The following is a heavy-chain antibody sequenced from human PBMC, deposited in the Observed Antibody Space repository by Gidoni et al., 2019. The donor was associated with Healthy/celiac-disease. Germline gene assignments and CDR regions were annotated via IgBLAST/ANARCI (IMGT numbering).Heavy chain of an antibody. CDR1: GFTFSSYA. CDR2: ISSNGGST. CDR3: VNGVEVSGYYSNFDY. Sequence: VQLVESGGGLVQPGGSLRLSCSASGFTFSSYAMHWVRQAPGKGLEYVSAISSNGGSTYYADSVKGRFTISRDNSKNTLYLQMSSLRAEDTAVYYCVNGVEVSGYYSNFDYWGQGTLVTVSS. V-gene: IGHV3-64D*06. J-gene: IGHJ4*02. D-gene: IGHD3-22*01.